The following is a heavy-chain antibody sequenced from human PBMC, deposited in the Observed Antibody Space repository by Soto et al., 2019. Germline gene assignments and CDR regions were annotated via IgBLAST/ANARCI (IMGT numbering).Heavy chain of an antibody. D-gene: IGHD3-16*01. CDR3: VRDLALMADY. CDR2: ISETGGGK. CDR1: GVTFNSSA. Sequence: EVQLLESGGGLVQPGGSLRLSCEASGVTFNSSAMNWVRQAPGKGLEWVSTISETGGGKFYADSVKGRFTITRDNSKNTVYLQMDSLRVDDTAMYYCVRDLALMADYWGQGTLVTVSS. V-gene: IGHV3-23*01. J-gene: IGHJ4*02.